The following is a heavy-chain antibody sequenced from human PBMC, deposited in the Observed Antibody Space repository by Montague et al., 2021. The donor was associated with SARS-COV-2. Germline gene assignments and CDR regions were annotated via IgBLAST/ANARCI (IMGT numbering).Heavy chain of an antibody. D-gene: IGHD2-2*01. J-gene: IGHJ3*02. CDR1: GGSISSYY. CDR3: ARLSHKMPEAAFDI. V-gene: IGHV4-59*08. CDR2: IYYRGST. Sequence: SETLSLTCTVSGGSISSYYWSWIRQPPGKGLEWIGYIYYRGSTNYNPSLKRQVTISVDTSKNQFSLNLSSVTAADTAAYYCARLSHKMPEAAFDIWGQGTMVTVSS.